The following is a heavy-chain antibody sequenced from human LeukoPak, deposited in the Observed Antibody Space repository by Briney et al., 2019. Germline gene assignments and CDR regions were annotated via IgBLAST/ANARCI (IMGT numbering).Heavy chain of an antibody. CDR2: LNSDGSST. J-gene: IGHJ6*03. CDR3: ARGDAYNYGYTYYYYVNV. V-gene: IGHV3-74*01. D-gene: IGHD5-24*01. Sequence: GGSLRLSCTASGFSFGSYWMHWVRQAPGKGPVWVSGLNSDGSSTRYADSVKGRFTISRDNAKDTLNLQMNSLRVEDTAVYYCARGDAYNYGYTYYYYVNVWGKGTSVTVSS. CDR1: GFSFGSYW.